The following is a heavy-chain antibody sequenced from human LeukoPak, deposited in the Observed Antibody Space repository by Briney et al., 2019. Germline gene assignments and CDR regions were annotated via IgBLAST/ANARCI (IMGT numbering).Heavy chain of an antibody. CDR1: GYTFTGYY. Sequence: ASVKVSCEASGYTFTGYYMHWVRQAPGQGLEWMGWINPNSGGTNYAQKFQGRVTMTRDMSTSTVYMELSSLRSEDTAVYYCARDSGYAGFGRGVGDYWGQGTLVTVSS. V-gene: IGHV1-2*02. J-gene: IGHJ4*02. D-gene: IGHD5-12*01. CDR3: ARDSGYAGFGRGVGDY. CDR2: INPNSGGT.